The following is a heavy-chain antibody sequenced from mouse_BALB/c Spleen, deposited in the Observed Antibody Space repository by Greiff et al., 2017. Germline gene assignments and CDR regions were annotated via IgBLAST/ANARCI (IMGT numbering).Heavy chain of an antibody. CDR1: GYSITSGYY. J-gene: IGHJ2*01. D-gene: IGHD1-2*01. CDR2: ISYDGSN. CDR3: ARAGRFTTAFDY. Sequence: LMESGPGLVKPSQSLSLTCSVTGYSITSGYYWNWIRQFPGNKLEWMGYISYDGSNNYNPSLKNRISITRDTSKNQFFLKLNSVTTEDTATYYCARAGRFTTAFDYWGQGTTLTVSS. V-gene: IGHV3-6*02.